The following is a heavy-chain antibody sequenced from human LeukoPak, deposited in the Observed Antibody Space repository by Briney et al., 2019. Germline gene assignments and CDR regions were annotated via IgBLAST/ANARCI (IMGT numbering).Heavy chain of an antibody. CDR2: ISGSGGST. CDR3: AKVFGVYSGSYSNRYYFDY. V-gene: IGHV3-23*01. CDR1: GFTFSSYA. J-gene: IGHJ4*02. Sequence: GGSLRPSCAASGFTFSSYAMSWVRQAPGKGLEWVSAISGSGGSTYYADSVKGRFTISRDNSKNTLYLQMNSLRAEDTAVYYCAKVFGVYSGSYSNRYYFDYWGQGTLVTVSS. D-gene: IGHD1-26*01.